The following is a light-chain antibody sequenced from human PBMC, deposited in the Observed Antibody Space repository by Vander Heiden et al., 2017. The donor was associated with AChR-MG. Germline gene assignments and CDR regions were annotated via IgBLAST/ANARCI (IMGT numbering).Light chain of an antibody. CDR3: QQRINGPRIFT. J-gene: IGKJ3*01. Sequence: EIVLTQSPATLSLSPGERATLSCRASQSVSSYLAWYQQKPGQAPRLLIYDASNRATGIPARFSGSGYGTDFTLTISSLEPEDFAVYYCQQRINGPRIFTFGHRTKVDIK. CDR2: DAS. CDR1: QSVSSY. V-gene: IGKV3-11*01.